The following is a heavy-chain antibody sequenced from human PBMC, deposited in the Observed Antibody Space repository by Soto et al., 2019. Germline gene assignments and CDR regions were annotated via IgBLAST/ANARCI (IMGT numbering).Heavy chain of an antibody. CDR3: ARDSGKGAYSDY. D-gene: IGHD1-26*01. J-gene: IGHJ4*01. CDR2: IRNKANSYTT. V-gene: IGHV3-72*01. Sequence: EVQLVESGGGLVQPGGSQRLSCAASAFTFSDHYMDWVRQAPGQGLEWVGRIRNKANSYTTDYAASVKGRFTISRDDSKDSLYLQMNSLKTEDTAIYYCARDSGKGAYSDYWGHGTLATVSS. CDR1: AFTFSDHY.